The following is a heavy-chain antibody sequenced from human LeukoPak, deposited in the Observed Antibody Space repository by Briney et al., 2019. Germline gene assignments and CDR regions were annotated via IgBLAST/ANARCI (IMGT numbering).Heavy chain of an antibody. Sequence: GRSLRLSCAASVFFFSTYGMHWVRQAPGKGLEWVAIISYDGNDIHYADSVKGRFTISRDNSKNTLYLQMNSLRPEDTAVYYCAKGIPSDYWGQGTLVTVSS. V-gene: IGHV3-30*18. J-gene: IGHJ4*02. CDR1: VFFFSTYG. CDR2: ISYDGNDI. CDR3: AKGIPSDY. D-gene: IGHD2-21*01.